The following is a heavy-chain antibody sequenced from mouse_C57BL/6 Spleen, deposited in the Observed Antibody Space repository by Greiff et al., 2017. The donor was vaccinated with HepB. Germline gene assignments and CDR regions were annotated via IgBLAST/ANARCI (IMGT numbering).Heavy chain of an antibody. CDR3: ARYKGGYYPFAY. V-gene: IGHV7-3*01. D-gene: IGHD2-3*01. J-gene: IGHJ3*01. Sequence: EVQGVESGGGLVQPGGSLSLSCAASGFTFTDYYMSWVRQPPGKALEWLGFIRNKANGYTTEYSASVKGRFTISRDNSQSIIYLQMNALRAEDSATYYCARYKGGYYPFAYWGQGTLVTVSA. CDR1: GFTFTDYY. CDR2: IRNKANGYTT.